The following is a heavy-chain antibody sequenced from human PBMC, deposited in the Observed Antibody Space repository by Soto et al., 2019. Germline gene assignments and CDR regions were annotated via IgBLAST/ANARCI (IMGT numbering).Heavy chain of an antibody. V-gene: IGHV3-74*01. CDR1: GFSFSSYW. D-gene: IGHD3-22*01. Sequence: EVQLVESGGGLVQPGGSLRLSCAASGFSFSSYWMHWVRQAPGKGLVWVSRINSDGRTTTYADSVKGRLTISRDNAKNTLYLQMNSLRAEDTAVYYCAKEAYYYDSSGSMSHYYFDYWGQGTLVTVSS. CDR2: INSDGRTT. CDR3: AKEAYYYDSSGSMSHYYFDY. J-gene: IGHJ4*02.